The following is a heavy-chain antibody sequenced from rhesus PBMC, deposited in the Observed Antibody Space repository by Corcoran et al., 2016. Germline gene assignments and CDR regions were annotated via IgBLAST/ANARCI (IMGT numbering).Heavy chain of an antibody. J-gene: IGHJ4*01. CDR3: AKIAAAGGYFDY. V-gene: IGHV5-2*01. CDR1: GYSFTSYW. Sequence: EVQLVQSGAEVKRPGESLKISCKTSGYSFTSYWISWVRQMPGKGLQWMGAIDPNDSDTRYRPSFQSQVTLAADKSISTAYLQWSSLKASDTATYYCAKIAAAGGYFDYWGQGVLVTVSS. D-gene: IGHD6-31*01. CDR2: IDPNDSDT.